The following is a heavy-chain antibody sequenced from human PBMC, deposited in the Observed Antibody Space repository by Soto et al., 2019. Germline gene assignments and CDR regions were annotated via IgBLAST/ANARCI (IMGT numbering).Heavy chain of an antibody. V-gene: IGHV3-13*05. Sequence: EVQLVESGGGLVQPGGSLRLSCAASGFTFSSYDMHWVRQATGKGLEWVSAIGTAGDPYYPGSVKGRFTISRENAKNSLYLQRNSLRAGDTAVYYCARARTTSGYFDLWGRGTLVTVSS. CDR2: IGTAGDP. D-gene: IGHD2-2*01. CDR1: GFTFSSYD. J-gene: IGHJ2*01. CDR3: ARARTTSGYFDL.